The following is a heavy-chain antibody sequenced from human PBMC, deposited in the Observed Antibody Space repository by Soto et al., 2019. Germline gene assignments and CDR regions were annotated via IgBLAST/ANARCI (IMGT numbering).Heavy chain of an antibody. CDR2: IDPSDSYT. Sequence: GESLKISCKGSGYSFTTYWISWVRQMPGKGLEWMGRIDPSDSYTNYSPSLQGHVTISADKSISTAYLQWSSLKASDTAMYYCARLYYGSGNYYLYWGQGTLVTVSS. D-gene: IGHD3-10*01. J-gene: IGHJ4*02. CDR1: GYSFTTYW. V-gene: IGHV5-10-1*01. CDR3: ARLYYGSGNYYLY.